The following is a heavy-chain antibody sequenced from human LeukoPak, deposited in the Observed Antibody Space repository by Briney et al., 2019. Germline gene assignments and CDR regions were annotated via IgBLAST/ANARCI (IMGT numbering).Heavy chain of an antibody. J-gene: IGHJ6*03. V-gene: IGHV1-2*02. CDR2: INPNSGGT. Sequence: ASVKVSCKASGYTFTGYYMHWVRQAPGQGLEWMGWINPNSGGTNYAQKLQGRVTMTTDTSTSTAYMELRSLRSDDTAVYYCARGTKTTVTYYYYYYMDVWGKGTTVTVSS. D-gene: IGHD4-17*01. CDR1: GYTFTGYY. CDR3: ARGTKTTVTYYYYYYMDV.